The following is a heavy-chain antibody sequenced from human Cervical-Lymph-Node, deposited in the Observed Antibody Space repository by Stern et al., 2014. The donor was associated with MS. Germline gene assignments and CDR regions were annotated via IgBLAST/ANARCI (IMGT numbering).Heavy chain of an antibody. Sequence: VQLEESGPRLVKPSQTLSLTCSVSGASFSSGGYYWSWIRQHPGKGLEVVGDVYYTGSTFYSPSLKSRLTISMDASKNQVSLRLRSVTAADTALYYCATVAFFYGSSGYSNYWGQGIQVTVSS. CDR3: ATVAFFYGSSGYSNY. D-gene: IGHD3-22*01. J-gene: IGHJ4*02. CDR2: VYYTGST. V-gene: IGHV4-31*03. CDR1: GASFSSGGYY.